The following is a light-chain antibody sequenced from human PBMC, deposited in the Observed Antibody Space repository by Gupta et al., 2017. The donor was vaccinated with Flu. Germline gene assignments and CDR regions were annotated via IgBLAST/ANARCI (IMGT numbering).Light chain of an antibody. V-gene: IGLV2-18*02. Sequence: QSALTQPPSVSGSPGPSVTISCTGTSSDVGTYNRVSWYQQPPGTAPKLMIYEVSNRPSGVPDRFSGSKSGNTASLTISGLQGEDEADYYCSSYTSSYTYVFGTGTKVTVL. J-gene: IGLJ1*01. CDR2: EVS. CDR3: SSYTSSYTYV. CDR1: SSDVGTYNR.